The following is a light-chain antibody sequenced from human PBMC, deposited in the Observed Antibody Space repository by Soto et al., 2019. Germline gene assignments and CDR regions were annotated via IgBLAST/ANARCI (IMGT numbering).Light chain of an antibody. CDR3: SSYTTRSTWL. J-gene: IGLJ3*02. CDR1: SSDVGGYKY. Sequence: QSALTQPASVSGTVGQSITISCTGTSSDVGGYKYVSWYQQYPGKAPKVMIYEVSNRPSGVSNRFSGSKSGNTASLTISGLQAEDEADYYCSSYTTRSTWLFGGGTKLTVL. V-gene: IGLV2-14*01. CDR2: EVS.